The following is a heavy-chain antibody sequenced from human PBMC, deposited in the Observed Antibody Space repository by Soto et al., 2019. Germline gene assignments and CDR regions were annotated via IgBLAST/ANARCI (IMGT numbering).Heavy chain of an antibody. CDR2: VIPLFDTA. Sequence: QVQVVQSGAEVKKPGSSVKVSCKVSGGIFTNNAISWVRQAPGQGIEWLGGVIPLFDTAYYAQIFRGRLRISADGAPTAAYMELSGLTSADTAVYFCATGGHNDGYNFYHGMDVWGQGTTVTVS. CDR1: GGIFTNNA. J-gene: IGHJ6*02. CDR3: ATGGHNDGYNFYHGMDV. V-gene: IGHV1-69*01. D-gene: IGHD5-18*01.